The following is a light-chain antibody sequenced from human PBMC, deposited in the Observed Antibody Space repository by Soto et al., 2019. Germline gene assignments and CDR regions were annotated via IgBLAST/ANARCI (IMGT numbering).Light chain of an antibody. CDR2: YAS. J-gene: IGKJ1*01. CDR3: QQYSSYWT. Sequence: DIQMPQSPSTLSASVGDRVTITCRASQSISNWLAWYQQKPGKAPKLLIYYASTLESGVPSRFSGSGSGTEFTLTISSLQPDDFATYYCQQYSSYWTFGQGTKVEI. V-gene: IGKV1-5*01. CDR1: QSISNW.